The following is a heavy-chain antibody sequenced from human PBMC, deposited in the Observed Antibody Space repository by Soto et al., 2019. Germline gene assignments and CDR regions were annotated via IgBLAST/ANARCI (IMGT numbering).Heavy chain of an antibody. CDR3: ARGPCQAMLPCYYYYLDD. J-gene: IGHJ4*02. V-gene: IGHV4-59*01. CDR2: IYYTWST. D-gene: IGHD3-9*01. CDR1: GVSISSYY. Sequence: SDTLSLTCTVSGVSISSYYWSWIRQPPGKGLEWIGYIYYTWSTNYNPSLRSRVTISVDDSKNHFSLKMSSVTAEDTAVYYCARGPCQAMLPCYYYYLDDWGKGTMVTVCS.